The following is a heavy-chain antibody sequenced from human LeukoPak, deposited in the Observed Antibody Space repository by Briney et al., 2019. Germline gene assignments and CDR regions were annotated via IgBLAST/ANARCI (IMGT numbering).Heavy chain of an antibody. CDR1: GYTFTSYA. V-gene: IGHV1-3*01. D-gene: IGHD3-9*01. Sequence: WASVKVSCKASGYTFTSYAMHWVRQAPGQRLEWMGWINAGNGNTKYSQKFQGRVTITRDTSASTAYMELSSLRSEDTAVYYCARDFNDIFLFDYWGQGTLVTVSS. J-gene: IGHJ4*02. CDR3: ARDFNDIFLFDY. CDR2: INAGNGNT.